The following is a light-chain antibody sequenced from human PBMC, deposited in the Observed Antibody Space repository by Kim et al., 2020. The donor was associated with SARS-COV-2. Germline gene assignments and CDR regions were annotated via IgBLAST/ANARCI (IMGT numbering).Light chain of an antibody. V-gene: IGKV1-39*01. CDR3: QQSFSIPYT. CDR1: QRIRDH. J-gene: IGKJ2*01. Sequence: DIQMTQSPSSLSASVGDRVTITCRASQRIRDHLNWYQQQPGKAPKLLIYAASNLQTGVPSRFSGTASGTDFTLTISSLQPEDFATYYCQQSFSIPYTFGPGTKLEI. CDR2: AAS.